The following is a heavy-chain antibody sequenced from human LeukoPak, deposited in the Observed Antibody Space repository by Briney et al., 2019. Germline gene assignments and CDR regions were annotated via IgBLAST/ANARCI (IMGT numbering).Heavy chain of an antibody. V-gene: IGHV3-23*01. Sequence: SGGSLRLSCAASGFSFSSYAMSWVRQAPGKGLEWVSAISGSGGSTYYADSVKGRFTISRDNSKNTLYLQMNSLRAEDTAVYYCAKGYYGDYYYYGMDVWGQGTTVTVSS. CDR2: ISGSGGST. CDR1: GFSFSSYA. J-gene: IGHJ6*02. CDR3: AKGYYGDYYYYGMDV. D-gene: IGHD4-17*01.